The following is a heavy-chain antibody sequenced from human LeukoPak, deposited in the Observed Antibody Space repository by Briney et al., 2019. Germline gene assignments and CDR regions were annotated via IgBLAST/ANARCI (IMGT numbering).Heavy chain of an antibody. J-gene: IGHJ4*02. D-gene: IGHD4-17*01. CDR2: IRTKPYTYAT. CDR3: TTSLYGDYASDY. CDR1: GFGFSGST. V-gene: IGHV3-73*01. Sequence: GGSLRLSCAASGFGFSGSTMHWVRQASGSGLEWVGRIRTKPYTYATAYAASVKGRFTLSRDDSRNTAYLQMDSLKTEDTAVYYCTTSLYGDYASDYWGQGTLVTVSS.